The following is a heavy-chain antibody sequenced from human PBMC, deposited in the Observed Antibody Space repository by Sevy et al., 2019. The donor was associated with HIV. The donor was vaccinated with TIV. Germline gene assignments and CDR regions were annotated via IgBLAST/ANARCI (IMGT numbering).Heavy chain of an antibody. CDR3: ARVAVEYCTNDCYHRFDH. J-gene: IGHJ4*02. D-gene: IGHD2-8*01. Sequence: GGSLRLSCVASGFTFPIYSVLWVRQAPGKGLEWLTLISYDGNYKYYADPVKGRFTIYRDNSNNNLYRQMRSARVEDTALYFCARVAVEYCTNDCYHRFDHWGLGTLVTVSS. V-gene: IGHV3-30*04. CDR1: GFTFPIYS. CDR2: ISYDGNYK.